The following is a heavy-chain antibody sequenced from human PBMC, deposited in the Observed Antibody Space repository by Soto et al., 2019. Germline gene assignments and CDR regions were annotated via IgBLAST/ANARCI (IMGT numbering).Heavy chain of an antibody. Sequence: EVQLLESGGGLVQPGGSLRLSCAASGFTFSSYAMSWVRQAPGKGLEWVSAISGSGGSTYYADSVKGRFTISRDNSKNTLYLQMNSLRAEDTAVYYCAKDPSLLRFLEWTPFFDYWGQGTLVTVSS. D-gene: IGHD3-3*01. CDR2: ISGSGGST. CDR3: AKDPSLLRFLEWTPFFDY. CDR1: GFTFSSYA. J-gene: IGHJ4*02. V-gene: IGHV3-23*01.